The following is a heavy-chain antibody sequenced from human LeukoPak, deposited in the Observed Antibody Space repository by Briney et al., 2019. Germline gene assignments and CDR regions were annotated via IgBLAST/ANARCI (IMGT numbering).Heavy chain of an antibody. CDR1: GFTFSSYA. J-gene: IGHJ6*04. D-gene: IGHD3-10*01. Sequence: SGGSLRLSCAASGFTFSSYAMSWVRQAPGKGLEWVSAISGSGGSTYYADSVKGRFTISRDNSKNTLYLQMNSLRAEDTAVYYCAKGRQYYYGSGPPGVWGKGTTVTVSS. CDR3: AKGRQYYYGSGPPGV. CDR2: ISGSGGST. V-gene: IGHV3-23*01.